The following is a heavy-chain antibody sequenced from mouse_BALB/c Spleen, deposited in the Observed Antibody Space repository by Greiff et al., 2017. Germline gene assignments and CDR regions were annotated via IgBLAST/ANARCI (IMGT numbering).Heavy chain of an antibody. CDR2: INPSNGGT. Sequence: QVHVKQSGAELVKPGASVKLSCKASGYTFTSYYMYWVKQRPGQGLEWIGEINPSNGGTNFNEKFKSKATLTVDKSSSTAYMQLSSLTSEDSAVYYCTRSGSEGFAYWGQGTLVTVSA. CDR1: GYTFTSYY. J-gene: IGHJ3*01. CDR3: TRSGSEGFAY. V-gene: IGHV1S81*02. D-gene: IGHD4-1*01.